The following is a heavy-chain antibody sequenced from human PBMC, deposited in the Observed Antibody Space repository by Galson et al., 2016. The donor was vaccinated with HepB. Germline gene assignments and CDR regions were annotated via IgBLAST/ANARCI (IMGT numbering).Heavy chain of an antibody. CDR1: GGSVSRNNW. Sequence: SETLSLTCAVSGGSVSRNNWWSWVRQPPGKGLEWIGEIFHSGDTNYNPSLRSRVTISVDKSKNHVSLKLISVTAADTAIYYCVSYLTQSWAGSDAFDTWGQGTMVTVSS. CDR2: IFHSGDT. V-gene: IGHV4-4*02. D-gene: IGHD4-11*01. J-gene: IGHJ3*02. CDR3: VSYLTQSWAGSDAFDT.